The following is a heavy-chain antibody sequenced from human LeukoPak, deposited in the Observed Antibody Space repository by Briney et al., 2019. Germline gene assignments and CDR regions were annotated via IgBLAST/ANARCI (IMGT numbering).Heavy chain of an antibody. Sequence: SETLSLTCAVYGGSFSGYYWSWIRQPPGKGLEWIGEINHSGSTNYNPSLKSRVTISVDTSKNQFSLKLSSVTAADTAVYYCARGGWLPPYYFDYWGQGTLVTVSS. J-gene: IGHJ4*02. CDR3: ARGGWLPPYYFDY. CDR1: GGSFSGYY. D-gene: IGHD6-19*01. V-gene: IGHV4-34*01. CDR2: INHSGST.